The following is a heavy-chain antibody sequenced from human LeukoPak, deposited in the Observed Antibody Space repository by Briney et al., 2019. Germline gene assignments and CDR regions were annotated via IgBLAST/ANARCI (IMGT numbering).Heavy chain of an antibody. J-gene: IGHJ4*02. CDR2: INHSGST. CDR1: GGSFSGYY. CDR3: ARVSLRPRGYSGYGVDY. D-gene: IGHD5-12*01. V-gene: IGHV4-34*01. Sequence: SETLSLTCAVYGGSFSGYYLSWIRQPPGKGLEWIGEINHSGSTNYNPSLKSRVTISVDTSKIQFSLKLSSVTAADTAVYYCARVSLRPRGYSGYGVDYWGQGTLVTVSS.